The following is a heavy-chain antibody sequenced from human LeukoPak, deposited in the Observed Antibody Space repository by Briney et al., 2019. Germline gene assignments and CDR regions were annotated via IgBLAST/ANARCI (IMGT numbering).Heavy chain of an antibody. CDR2: IYYSGST. CDR1: GGSISSSSYY. J-gene: IGHJ4*02. D-gene: IGHD6-19*01. CDR3: AREYSSGSLVNYFDY. Sequence: SETLSLTCTVSGGSISSSSYYWGWIRQPPGKGLEWIGSIYYSGSTYYNPSLKSRVTISVDTSKNQFSLKLSSVTAADTAVYYCAREYSSGSLVNYFDYWGQGTLVTVSS. V-gene: IGHV4-39*07.